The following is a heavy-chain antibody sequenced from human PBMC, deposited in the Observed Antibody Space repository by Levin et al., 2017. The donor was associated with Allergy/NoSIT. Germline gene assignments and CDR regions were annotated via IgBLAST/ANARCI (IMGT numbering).Heavy chain of an antibody. CDR1: GFSFSDHY. CDR3: AASSGSYRYFDY. J-gene: IGHJ4*02. Sequence: GGSLRLSCAASGFSFSDHYMDWVRQAPGKGLEWVGRSRNRANSYTTQYAASVKGRFTISRDDSKNSLYLQMNSLGSEDTAVYYCAASSGSYRYFDYWGQGTLVPVSS. V-gene: IGHV3-72*01. D-gene: IGHD3-10*01. CDR2: SRNRANSYTT.